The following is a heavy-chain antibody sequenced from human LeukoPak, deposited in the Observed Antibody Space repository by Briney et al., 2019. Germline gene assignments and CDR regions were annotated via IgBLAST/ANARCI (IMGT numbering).Heavy chain of an antibody. CDR2: ISGSGGKT. Sequence: GGSLRPSCAASGFTFGNDDVSWVRQAPGKGLEWVSAISGSGGKTFYADSVKGRFTISRDRSKNTLYLQMNSLRAEDTAVYYCAKVEWNYAGGATTWGQGTLVTVSS. J-gene: IGHJ5*02. CDR3: AKVEWNYAGGATT. V-gene: IGHV3-23*01. D-gene: IGHD1-7*01. CDR1: GFTFGNDD.